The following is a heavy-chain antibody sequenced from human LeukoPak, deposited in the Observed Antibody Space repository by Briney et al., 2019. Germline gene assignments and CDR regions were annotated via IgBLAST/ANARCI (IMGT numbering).Heavy chain of an antibody. J-gene: IGHJ4*02. V-gene: IGHV1-2*02. D-gene: IGHD3-22*01. CDR3: ARVPRSITMIVVALPDY. CDR1: GYTFTGYY. Sequence: ASVKVSCRASGYTFTGYYMHWIRQAPGQGLEWMGWINPNSGRTNYAQKFQGRVTMTSDTPISTAYMDLSRLRSDDTAVYYCARVPRSITMIVVALPDYWGQGTLVTVSS. CDR2: INPNSGRT.